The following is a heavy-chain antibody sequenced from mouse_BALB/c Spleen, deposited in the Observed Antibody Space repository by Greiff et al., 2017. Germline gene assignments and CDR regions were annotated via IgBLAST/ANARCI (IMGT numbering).Heavy chain of an antibody. D-gene: IGHD2-1*01. V-gene: IGHV5-9-4*01. Sequence: DVMLVESGGGLVKPGGSLKLSCAASGFTFSSYAMSWVRQSPEKRLEWVAEISSGGSYTYYPDTVTGRFTISRDKAKNTLYLEMSSLRSEDTAMYYCARRYYGNYAWFAYWGQGTLVTVSA. CDR3: ARRYYGNYAWFAY. CDR2: ISSGGSYT. J-gene: IGHJ3*01. CDR1: GFTFSSYA.